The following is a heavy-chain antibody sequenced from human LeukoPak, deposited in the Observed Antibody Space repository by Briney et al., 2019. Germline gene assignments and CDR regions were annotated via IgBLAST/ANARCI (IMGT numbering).Heavy chain of an antibody. Sequence: ASVKVSCKATRYTFTSYGISWVRQAPGQGLEWMGWISAYNGNTNYAQKLQGRVTMTTDTSTSTAYMGLRSLRSDDTAVYYCARGRGITIFGVVINNWFDPWGQGTLVTVSS. V-gene: IGHV1-18*01. CDR1: RYTFTSYG. CDR3: ARGRGITIFGVVINNWFDP. D-gene: IGHD3-3*01. CDR2: ISAYNGNT. J-gene: IGHJ5*02.